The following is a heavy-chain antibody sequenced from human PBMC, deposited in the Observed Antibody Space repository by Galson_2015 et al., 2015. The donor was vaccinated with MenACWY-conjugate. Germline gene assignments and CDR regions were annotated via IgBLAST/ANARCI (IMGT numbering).Heavy chain of an antibody. J-gene: IGHJ4*02. CDR1: GYTFTDYY. V-gene: IGHV1-2*04. D-gene: IGHD5-18*01. Sequence: SVKVSCKASGYTFTDYYINWVRQAPGQGLQWTGWINHNSGATNYAQNFQGWVTMTRDTSITTAYMELSRLTSDDTAVYYCAREERSTTRVSLDYWGQRTLLAVSS. CDR2: INHNSGAT. CDR3: AREERSTTRVSLDY.